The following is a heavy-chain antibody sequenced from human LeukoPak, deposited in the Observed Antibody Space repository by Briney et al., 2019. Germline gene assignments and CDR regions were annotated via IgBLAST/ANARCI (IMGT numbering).Heavy chain of an antibody. D-gene: IGHD1-1*01. J-gene: IGHJ4*02. CDR1: GFTFSSYW. V-gene: IGHV3-7*01. CDR3: ARWRGRQSEFDY. CDR2: IKEDESDE. Sequence: GSLRLSCEASGFTFSSYWMSWVRQAPGKGLEWVAHIKEDESDEYYVDSVRGRFTASRDNAKNSVNLQMNSLRVEDTAVYYCARWRGRQSEFDYWGQGTLVTVSS.